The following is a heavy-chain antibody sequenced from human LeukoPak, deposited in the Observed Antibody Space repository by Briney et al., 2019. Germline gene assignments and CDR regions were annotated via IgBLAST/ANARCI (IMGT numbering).Heavy chain of an antibody. CDR3: ARETSYCDYTYVDY. Sequence: GGSLRLSCAASGFSFSDFYMNWIRQAPGKGLEWVSYITDSGSTNFYADSVKGRFTISRDNAKNSLYLQMNSLRVEDTAIYYCARETSYCDYTYVDYWGQGTLDTVSS. D-gene: IGHD4-17*01. CDR2: ITDSGSTN. CDR1: GFSFSDFY. J-gene: IGHJ4*02. V-gene: IGHV3-11*01.